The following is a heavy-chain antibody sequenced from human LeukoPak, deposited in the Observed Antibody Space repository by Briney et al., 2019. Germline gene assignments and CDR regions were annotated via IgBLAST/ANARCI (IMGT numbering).Heavy chain of an antibody. V-gene: IGHV3-74*01. CDR1: GFTFSSYW. J-gene: IGHJ4*02. CDR3: ARDLRSAADY. CDR2: INTDGSGSGT. Sequence: GGSLRLSCAASGFTFSSYWMHWVRQAPGKGLVWVSRINTDGSGSGTSYADSVKGRFTISRDNAKNTLYLQMNSLRVEDTAVYYCARDLRSAADYWGQGTLVTVSS.